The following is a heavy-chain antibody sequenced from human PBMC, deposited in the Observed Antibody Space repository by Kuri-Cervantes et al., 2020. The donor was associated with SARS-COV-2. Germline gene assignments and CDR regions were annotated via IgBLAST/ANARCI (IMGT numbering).Heavy chain of an antibody. CDR3: ARTIRDGYNGHYFDY. Sequence: SETLSLTCTVSGGSISSYYWRWIRQPPGKGLEWIGYIYYSGSTNYNPSLKSRVTISVDTSKNQFSLKLSSVTAADTAVYYCARTIRDGYNGHYFDYWGQGTLVTVSS. J-gene: IGHJ4*02. CDR2: IYYSGST. V-gene: IGHV4-59*01. CDR1: GGSISSYY. D-gene: IGHD5-24*01.